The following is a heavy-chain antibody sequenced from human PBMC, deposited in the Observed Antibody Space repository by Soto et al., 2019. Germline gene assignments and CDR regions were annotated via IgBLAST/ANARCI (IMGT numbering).Heavy chain of an antibody. J-gene: IGHJ6*03. CDR1: GFTFSSYG. CDR3: AKVGDYGENGDQAGPLAPYYYYYMDV. V-gene: IGHV3-30*18. Sequence: GGSLRLSCAASGFTFSSYGMHWVRQAPGKGLEWVAVISYDGSNKYYADSVKGRFTISRDNSKNTLYLQMNSLRAEDTAVYYCAKVGDYGENGDQAGPLAPYYYYYMDVWGKGTTVTVSS. CDR2: ISYDGSNK. D-gene: IGHD4-17*01.